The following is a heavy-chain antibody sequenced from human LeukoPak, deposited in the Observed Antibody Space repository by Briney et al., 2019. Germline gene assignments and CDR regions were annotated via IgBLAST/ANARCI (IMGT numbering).Heavy chain of an antibody. CDR3: ALLAVASDFDY. V-gene: IGHV3-48*03. CDR1: GFPFSIYE. J-gene: IGHJ4*02. CDR2: IGSSGTTI. Sequence: GGPLRLSCAVSGFPFSIYEMNWVRQAPGKGLEWVSNIGSSGTTIYYADSVKGRFSISRDNAKSSLYLQMNSLRVEDTAVYYCALLAVASDFDYWGQGALVTVSS. D-gene: IGHD6-19*01.